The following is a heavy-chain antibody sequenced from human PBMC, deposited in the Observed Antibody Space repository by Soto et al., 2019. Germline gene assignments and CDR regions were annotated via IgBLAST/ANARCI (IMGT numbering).Heavy chain of an antibody. CDR2: ISGSGGST. CDR3: AKVYGYRFDY. CDR1: GLPFTGYA. J-gene: IGHJ4*02. D-gene: IGHD6-25*01. Sequence: EVQLLESGGGLVQPGGSRRPPGAASGLPFTGYAMTWVGRAPGKGLEWFPAISGSGGSTYYADSVKGRFTISRDNSKNTLYLQMNSLRAEDTAVYYCAKVYGYRFDYWGQGTLVTVSS. V-gene: IGHV3-23*01.